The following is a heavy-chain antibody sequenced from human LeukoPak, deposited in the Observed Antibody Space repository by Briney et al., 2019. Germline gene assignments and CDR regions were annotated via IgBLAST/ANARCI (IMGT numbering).Heavy chain of an antibody. V-gene: IGHV3-11*01. CDR3: ARAGKWLQSYFDY. J-gene: IGHJ4*02. CDR1: GFTFSDYY. D-gene: IGHD5-24*01. CDR2: ISSSGSTI. Sequence: PGGSLRLSCAASGFTFSDYYMSWIRQAPGKGLEWVSYISSSGSTIYYADSVKGRFTISRDNAKNSLHLQMNSLRAEDTAVYYCARAGKWLQSYFDYWGQGTLVTVSS.